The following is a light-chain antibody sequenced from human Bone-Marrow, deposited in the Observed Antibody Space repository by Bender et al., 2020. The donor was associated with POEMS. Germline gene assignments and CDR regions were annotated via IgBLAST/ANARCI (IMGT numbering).Light chain of an antibody. V-gene: IGLV3-21*03. CDR3: QVWHSRDDHVV. J-gene: IGLJ2*01. CDR2: DKS. CDR1: NIGTKT. Sequence: YVLTQPPSVSVAPGKTASISCGGNNIGTKTVNWYQQKPGQAPVLVVSDKSDRPSGIPERFSGSNSGNTATLTISRVEAGDEADYYCQVWHSRDDHVVFGGGTKLTVL.